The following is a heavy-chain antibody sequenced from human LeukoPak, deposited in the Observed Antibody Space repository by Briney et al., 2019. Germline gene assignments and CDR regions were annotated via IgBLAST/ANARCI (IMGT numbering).Heavy chain of an antibody. CDR2: INTNTGNP. CDR3: ARGFVVVTAIRGFDP. J-gene: IGHJ5*02. V-gene: IGHV7-4-1*02. Sequence: ASVKVSCKASGYTFTSYAMNWVRQAPGQGLEWMGWINTNTGNPTYAQGFTGRSVFSLDTSVSTAYLQISSLKAEDTAVYYCARGFVVVTAIRGFDPWGQGTLVTVSS. D-gene: IGHD2-21*02. CDR1: GYTFTSYA.